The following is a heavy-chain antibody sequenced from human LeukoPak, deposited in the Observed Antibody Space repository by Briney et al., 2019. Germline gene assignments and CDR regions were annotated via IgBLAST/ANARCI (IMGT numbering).Heavy chain of an antibody. D-gene: IGHD4-17*01. V-gene: IGHV5-51*01. J-gene: IGHJ4*02. CDR2: IDPCDSET. CDR3: ARHHDYGDYGCFDY. CDR1: GYSFTSYW. Sequence: GEPLKICCKGSGYSFTSYWIGWVRQMPRKDLEWMGIIDPCDSETTYSPSFQSQGTISADKSIRTASLQWSSLKASDTAIYYCARHHDYGDYGCFDYWGRGTLVTVSS.